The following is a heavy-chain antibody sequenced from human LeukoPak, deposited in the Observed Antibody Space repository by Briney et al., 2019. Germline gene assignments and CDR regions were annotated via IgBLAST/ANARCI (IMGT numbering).Heavy chain of an antibody. CDR1: GDSISGGDYY. J-gene: IGHJ4*02. CDR3: ARSFAGPTPYFDY. Sequence: KPSQTLSLTCTVSGDSISGGDYYWSWIRQPAGKGLEWIGRISSSGSTNYNPSLKSRVTISVDTSKNQFSLKLSSVTAADTAVYYCARSFAGPTPYFDYWGQGTLLTVSS. D-gene: IGHD3-16*01. V-gene: IGHV4-61*02. CDR2: ISSSGST.